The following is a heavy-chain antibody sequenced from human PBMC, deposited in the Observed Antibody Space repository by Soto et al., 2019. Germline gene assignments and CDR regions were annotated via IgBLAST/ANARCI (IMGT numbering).Heavy chain of an antibody. CDR1: GGSISSGGYY. CDR2: IYYSGST. Sequence: PSETLSLTCTVSGGSISSGGYYWSWIRQHPGKGLEWIGYIYYSGSTYYNPSLKSRVTISVDTSKSQFSLKLSSVTAADTAVYYCARVLWRNHAFDIWGQGTMVTVSS. J-gene: IGHJ3*02. CDR3: ARVLWRNHAFDI. D-gene: IGHD2-21*01. V-gene: IGHV4-31*03.